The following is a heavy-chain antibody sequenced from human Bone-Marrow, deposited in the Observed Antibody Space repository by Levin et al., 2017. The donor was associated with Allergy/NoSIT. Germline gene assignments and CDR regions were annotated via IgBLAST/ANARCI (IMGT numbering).Heavy chain of an antibody. D-gene: IGHD2-21*02. CDR2: LSDNGGNT. J-gene: IGHJ4*02. CDR1: GVTFSNYA. Sequence: RTGGSLRLSCAASGVTFSNYAMSWVRQAPGKGLEWVSALSDNGGNTYYANSVKGRFTISRDNSQKILYLQMNNLRVEDTALYYCANSWAYCGKDCYTYNFDSWGQGTLVTVSS. V-gene: IGHV3-23*01. CDR3: ANSWAYCGKDCYTYNFDS.